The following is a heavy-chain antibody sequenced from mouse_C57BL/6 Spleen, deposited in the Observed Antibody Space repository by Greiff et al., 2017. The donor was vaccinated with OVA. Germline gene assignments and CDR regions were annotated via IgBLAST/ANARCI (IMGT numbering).Heavy chain of an antibody. V-gene: IGHV5-9*01. CDR3: ARQGYDYDDFDY. D-gene: IGHD2-4*01. Sequence: EVKLVESGGGLVKPGGSLKLSCAASGFTFSSYTMSWVRQTPEKRLEWVATISGGGGNTYYPDSVKGRFTISRDNAKNTLYLQMSSLRSEDTALYYCARQGYDYDDFDYWGQGTTLTVSS. J-gene: IGHJ2*01. CDR1: GFTFSSYT. CDR2: ISGGGGNT.